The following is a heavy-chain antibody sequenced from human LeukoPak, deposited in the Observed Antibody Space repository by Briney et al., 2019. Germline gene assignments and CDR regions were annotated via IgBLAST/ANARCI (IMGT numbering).Heavy chain of an antibody. D-gene: IGHD1-26*01. CDR3: ASNSYSGPYYYYGMDV. CDR1: GGTFSSYA. Sequence: SVKVSCKASGGTFSSYAISWVRQAPGQGLEWMGRIIPIFGTANYAQKSQGRVTITADESTSTAYMELSSLRSEDTAVYYCASNSYSGPYYYYGMDVWGQGTTVTVSS. J-gene: IGHJ6*02. V-gene: IGHV1-69*15. CDR2: IIPIFGTA.